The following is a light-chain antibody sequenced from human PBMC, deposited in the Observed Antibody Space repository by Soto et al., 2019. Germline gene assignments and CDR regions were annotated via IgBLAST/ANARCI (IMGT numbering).Light chain of an antibody. CDR3: AAWDDSLSGPV. CDR1: DSNIGKNP. J-gene: IGLJ2*01. V-gene: IGLV1-44*01. Sequence: QSVLTQPPSASGTPGQRVSISCSGSDSNIGKNPVNWYQQLPGTAPKLLIYSHNQRPSGVPARFSGSKSDTSASLAISGLQSEDEADYYCAAWDDSLSGPVFGGGTKVTVL. CDR2: SHN.